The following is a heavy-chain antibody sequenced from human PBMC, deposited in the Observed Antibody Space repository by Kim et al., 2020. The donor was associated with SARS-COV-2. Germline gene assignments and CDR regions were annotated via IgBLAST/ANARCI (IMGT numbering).Heavy chain of an antibody. J-gene: IGHJ6*02. Sequence: AHAVRGRLTISRDNAKTSVYLQMNRLRDEDTAVYYCARDDGADARFSGMDVWGQGTTVSVSS. CDR3: ARDDGADARFSGMDV. D-gene: IGHD4-17*01. V-gene: IGHV3-48*02.